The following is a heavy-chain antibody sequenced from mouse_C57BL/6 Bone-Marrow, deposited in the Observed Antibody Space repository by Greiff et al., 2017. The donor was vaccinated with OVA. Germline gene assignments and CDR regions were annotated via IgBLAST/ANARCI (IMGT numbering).Heavy chain of an antibody. J-gene: IGHJ2*01. Sequence: EVQLQESGPGLVKPSQSLSLTCSVTGYSITSGYYWNWIRQFPGNKLEWMGYISYDGSNNYNPSLKNRISITRDTSKNQFFLKLNSVTTEDTATYDGAREERLRRRGFDYWGQGTTLTVSS. CDR1: GYSITSGYY. CDR3: AREERLRRRGFDY. D-gene: IGHD2-2*01. V-gene: IGHV3-6*01. CDR2: ISYDGSN.